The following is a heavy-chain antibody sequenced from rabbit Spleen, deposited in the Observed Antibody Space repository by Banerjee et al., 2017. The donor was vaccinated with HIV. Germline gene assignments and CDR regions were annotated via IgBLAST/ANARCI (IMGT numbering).Heavy chain of an antibody. Sequence: QLKESGGGLVQPGGSLKLSCRVSGFDFSGYYLSWVRQAPGQGLEWIGYIDPVFGSTYYASWVNGRFTISSDNAQNTLYLQLKSLTAADTATYFCARGPPYAGYSSYGYVYFNLWGQGTLVTVS. CDR3: ARGPPYAGYSSYGYVYFNL. J-gene: IGHJ4*01. D-gene: IGHD7-1*01. CDR2: IDPVFGST. V-gene: IGHV1S7*01. CDR1: GFDFSGYY.